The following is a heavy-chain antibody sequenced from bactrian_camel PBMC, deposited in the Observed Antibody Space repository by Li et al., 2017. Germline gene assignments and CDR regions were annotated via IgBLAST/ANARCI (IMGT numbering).Heavy chain of an antibody. CDR3: TAALRENPGSCAWGSPANY. V-gene: IGHV3S40*01. CDR2: IYTAAGNT. Sequence: DVQLVESGGGSVQTGGSLRLTCVGSGYTYTPDCMGWFRQDGEKAREWVGGIYTAAGNTFSADSVKGRFTISQDDANNTVFLQMDSLKPEDTAMYYCTAALRENPGSCAWGSPANYYGQGTQVTVS. CDR1: GYTYTPDC. J-gene: IGHJ4*01. D-gene: IGHD1*01.